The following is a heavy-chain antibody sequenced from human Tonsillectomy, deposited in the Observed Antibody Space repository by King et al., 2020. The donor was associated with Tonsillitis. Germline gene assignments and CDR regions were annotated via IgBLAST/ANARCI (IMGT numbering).Heavy chain of an antibody. D-gene: IGHD3-10*01. CDR1: GFTFDDYA. Sequence: VQLVESGGGLVQPGRSLRLSCAASGFTFDDYAMHWVRQAPGKGLEWVSGISWNSGSIGYADSVKGRFTISRDNAKNSLYLQMNSLRAEDTALYYCAKDNGWFGEFDYWGQGTLVTVSS. V-gene: IGHV3-9*01. CDR2: ISWNSGSI. CDR3: AKDNGWFGEFDY. J-gene: IGHJ4*02.